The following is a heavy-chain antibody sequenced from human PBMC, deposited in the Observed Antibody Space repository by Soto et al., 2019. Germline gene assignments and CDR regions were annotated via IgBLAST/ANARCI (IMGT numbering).Heavy chain of an antibody. CDR1: GGSISSSSYY. CDR3: ARRGMITFGGVIVSDWFDP. V-gene: IGHV4-39*01. CDR2: IYYSGST. J-gene: IGHJ5*02. D-gene: IGHD3-16*02. Sequence: SEPLSLTCTVSGGSISSSSYYWGWIRQPPGKGLEWIGSIYYSGSTYYNPSLKSRVTISVDTSKNQFSLKLSSVTAADTAVYYCARRGMITFGGVIVSDWFDPWGQGTLVTVSS.